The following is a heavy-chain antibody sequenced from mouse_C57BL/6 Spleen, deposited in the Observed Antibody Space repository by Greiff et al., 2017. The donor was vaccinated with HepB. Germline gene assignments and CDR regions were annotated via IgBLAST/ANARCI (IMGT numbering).Heavy chain of an antibody. J-gene: IGHJ4*01. V-gene: IGHV1-53*01. CDR2: INPSNGGT. CDR3: AREDSSGYYAMDY. CDR1: GYTFTSYW. D-gene: IGHD3-2*02. Sequence: VQLQQPGTELVKPGASVKLSCKASGYTFTSYWMHWVKQRPGQGLEWIGNINPSNGGTNYNEKFKSKATLTVDKSSSTAYMQLSSLTSEDSAVYYCAREDSSGYYAMDYWGQGTSVTVSS.